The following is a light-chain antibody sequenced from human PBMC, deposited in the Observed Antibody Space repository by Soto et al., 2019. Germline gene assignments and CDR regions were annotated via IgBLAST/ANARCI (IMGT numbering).Light chain of an antibody. Sequence: EIVMTQSPATLSVSPGERATLSCGASQSVSSNLAWYQQKPGQGPRLLIYGASSRATGIPDRFSGSGSGTDFTLTISRLEPEDFAVYYCQQYGSSPLTFGGGTKV. CDR3: QQYGSSPLT. CDR1: QSVSSN. V-gene: IGKV3-20*01. CDR2: GAS. J-gene: IGKJ4*01.